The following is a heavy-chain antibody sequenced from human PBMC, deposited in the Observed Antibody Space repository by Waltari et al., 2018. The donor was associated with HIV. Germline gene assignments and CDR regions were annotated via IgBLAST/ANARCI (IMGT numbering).Heavy chain of an antibody. CDR2: IFYSGNT. Sequence: QLQVQESGPGLVQPSETLSLTCTLSGGSLSRRAYYWGWVRQPPGKGLGWIGIIFYSGNTYSNPSLKSRVTISIDTSKSQFSLNLSSVTAADTAVYYCARQWLALYFDYWGQGTLVTVSS. CDR1: GGSLSRRAYY. D-gene: IGHD6-19*01. J-gene: IGHJ4*02. CDR3: ARQWLALYFDY. V-gene: IGHV4-39*07.